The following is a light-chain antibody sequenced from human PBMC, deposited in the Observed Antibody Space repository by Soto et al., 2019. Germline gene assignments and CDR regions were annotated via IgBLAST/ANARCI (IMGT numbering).Light chain of an antibody. V-gene: IGKV3-15*01. CDR1: QSISGH. CDR3: QQYDKWPTWT. J-gene: IGKJ1*01. Sequence: EILMTQSPATLSVSPGERATLSCTASQSISGHLDWYQQKPGQAPRLLIYGASTRAPSIPARFSGSGSGTDFTLTISSLQSEDFAVYYCQQYDKWPTWTFGQGTKV. CDR2: GAS.